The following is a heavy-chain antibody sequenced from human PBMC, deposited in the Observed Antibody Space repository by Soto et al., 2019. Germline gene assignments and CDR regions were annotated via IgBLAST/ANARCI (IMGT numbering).Heavy chain of an antibody. J-gene: IGHJ4*02. Sequence: QVQLQESGPGLVKPSQTLSLTCTVSGGSISSGGYYWSWIRQHPGKGLEWMGYIYYSGSTYYHPSLKSRVTISVDTSKNRFSLKLSAVTAADTAVYYCARGLGSSSFLDYWGQGTLVTVSS. CDR1: GGSISSGGYY. CDR3: ARGLGSSSFLDY. D-gene: IGHD6-6*01. CDR2: IYYSGST. V-gene: IGHV4-31*03.